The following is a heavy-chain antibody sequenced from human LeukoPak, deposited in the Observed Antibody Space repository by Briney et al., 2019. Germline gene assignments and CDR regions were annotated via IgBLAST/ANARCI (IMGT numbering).Heavy chain of an antibody. Sequence: QPGGSLRLSCAPSGFTFSSYAMHWVRQAPGKGLEWVAVISYDGSNKYYADSVKGRFTISRDNSNNTLYLQMNSLRAEYTAVYYCARVLRIAAADPFVYWGQGTLVTVCS. CDR3: ARVLRIAAADPFVY. CDR2: ISYDGSNK. J-gene: IGHJ4*02. D-gene: IGHD6-13*01. CDR1: GFTFSSYA. V-gene: IGHV3-30*04.